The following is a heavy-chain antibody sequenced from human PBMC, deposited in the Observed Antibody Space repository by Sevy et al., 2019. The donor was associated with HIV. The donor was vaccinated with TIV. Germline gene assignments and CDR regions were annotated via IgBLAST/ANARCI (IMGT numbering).Heavy chain of an antibody. CDR3: AKSIAVAGGGLYYYYYMDV. V-gene: IGHV3-23*01. CDR2: ISGSGGCT. Sequence: GGSLRLSCAASGFTFSSYAMSWVRQAPGKGLEWVSAISGSGGCTYYGDSVKGRFTISRDNSKNTLYLQMNSLRAEDTAVYYCAKSIAVAGGGLYYYYYMDVWGKGTTVTVSS. J-gene: IGHJ6*03. CDR1: GFTFSSYA. D-gene: IGHD6-19*01.